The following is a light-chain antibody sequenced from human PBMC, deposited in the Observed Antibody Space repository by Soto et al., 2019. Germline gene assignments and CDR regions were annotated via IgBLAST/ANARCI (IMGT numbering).Light chain of an antibody. Sequence: GERATLSCRASQSVSSSYLAWYQQKPGQAPRLLIYGASSRATGIPDRFSGSGSGRDFTLTISGLEPEDFAVYYCQQYGSSGTFGQGTKVDIK. CDR3: QQYGSSGT. J-gene: IGKJ1*01. CDR2: GAS. V-gene: IGKV3-20*01. CDR1: QSVSSSY.